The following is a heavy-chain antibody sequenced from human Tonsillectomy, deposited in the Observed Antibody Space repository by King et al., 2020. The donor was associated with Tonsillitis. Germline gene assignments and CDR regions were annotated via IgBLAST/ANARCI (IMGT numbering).Heavy chain of an antibody. J-gene: IGHJ4*02. Sequence: VQLVESGGGVVQPGRSLRLSCAASGFTFSSYGMHWVRQAPGKGPEWVAVISYDGNNKYNAGSVKGRFTISRDNSKNTLYLQMNSLRGEDTAVYYCAKGHSSGWFYFDSWGQGTLVTVSS. CDR2: ISYDGNNK. D-gene: IGHD6-19*01. CDR1: GFTFSSYG. V-gene: IGHV3-30*18. CDR3: AKGHSSGWFYFDS.